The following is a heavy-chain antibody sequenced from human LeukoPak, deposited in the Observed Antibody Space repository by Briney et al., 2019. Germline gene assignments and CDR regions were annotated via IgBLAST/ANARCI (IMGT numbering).Heavy chain of an antibody. CDR1: GGTFSSYA. D-gene: IGHD3-22*01. V-gene: IGHV1-69*05. CDR2: IIPIFGTA. J-gene: IGHJ6*03. Sequence: SVKASCKASGGTFSSYAISWVRQAPGQGLEWMGGIIPIFGTANYAQKFQGRVTITTDESTSTAYMELSSLRSEDTAVYYCARDTGTYYYDSSGYYHYYYYMDVWGKGTTVTVSS. CDR3: ARDTGTYYYDSSGYYHYYYYMDV.